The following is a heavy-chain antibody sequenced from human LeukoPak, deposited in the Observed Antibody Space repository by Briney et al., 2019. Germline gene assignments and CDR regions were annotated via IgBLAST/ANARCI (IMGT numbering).Heavy chain of an antibody. D-gene: IGHD3-10*01. CDR3: ARGSDFDPDAFDI. V-gene: IGHV1-2*02. Sequence: ASVKVSCKASGYTFTGYFMHWVRLAPGQGLEWMGWINPNSGGTNYAQKFQGRVTMTRDTSISTAYMELSRLRSDDTAVYYCARGSDFDPDAFDIWGQGTMVTVSS. CDR2: INPNSGGT. CDR1: GYTFTGYF. J-gene: IGHJ3*02.